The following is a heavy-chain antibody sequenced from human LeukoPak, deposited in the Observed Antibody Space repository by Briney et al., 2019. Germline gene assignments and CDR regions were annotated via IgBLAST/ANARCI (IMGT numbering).Heavy chain of an antibody. Sequence: GGSLRLSCAASGFTFSSYAMSWVRQAPGKGLEWVSVIYSGGSTYYADSVKGRFTISRDNSKNTLYLQMNSLRAEDTAVYYCAKDRNYYDSSGYYYGDYWGQGTLVTVSS. CDR2: IYSGGST. V-gene: IGHV3-23*03. D-gene: IGHD3-22*01. J-gene: IGHJ4*02. CDR3: AKDRNYYDSSGYYYGDY. CDR1: GFTFSSYA.